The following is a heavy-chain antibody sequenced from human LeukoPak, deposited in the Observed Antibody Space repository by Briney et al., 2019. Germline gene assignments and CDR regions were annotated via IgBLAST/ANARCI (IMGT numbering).Heavy chain of an antibody. CDR1: GFTFSSYS. J-gene: IGHJ4*02. V-gene: IGHV3-48*04. Sequence: PGGSLRLSCAASGFTFSSYSMNWVRQAPGKGLEWVSYISSSSSTIYYADSVKGRFTISRDNAKNSLYLQMNSLRAEDTALYYCAKGTVSGSYFLVDYWGQGTLVTVSS. CDR3: AKGTVSGSYFLVDY. D-gene: IGHD3-10*01. CDR2: ISSSSSTI.